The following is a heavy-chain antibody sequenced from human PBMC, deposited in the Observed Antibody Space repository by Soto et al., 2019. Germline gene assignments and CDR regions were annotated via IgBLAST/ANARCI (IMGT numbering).Heavy chain of an antibody. V-gene: IGHV1-69*01. CDR2: IIPFFNTS. J-gene: IGHJ4*02. CDR1: GDTFSSYA. CDR3: AGESAYGGNPLAFLY. Sequence: QVHLVQSGAEVKRPGSSVRVSCKASGDTFSSYAISWVRQAPGQGLDWMGGIIPFFNTSNYAQKFQGRVTITADESTSTAYMELSSLRSEDTAMYYCAGESAYGGNPLAFLYWGQGTLVTVSS. D-gene: IGHD1-26*01.